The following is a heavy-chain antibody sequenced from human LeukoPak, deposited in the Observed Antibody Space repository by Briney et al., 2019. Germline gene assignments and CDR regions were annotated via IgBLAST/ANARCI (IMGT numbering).Heavy chain of an antibody. D-gene: IGHD3-3*01. CDR1: GYTFTSYG. CDR2: ISAYNGNT. Sequence: ASVKVSCKASGYTFTSYGISWVRQAPGQGLEWMGWISAYNGNTNYAQKLQGRVTMTTDTSTSTAYMELRSLRSDDTAVYYCARVHRYYDFWSGPRHFDYWGQGTLVTVSS. CDR3: ARVHRYYDFWSGPRHFDY. J-gene: IGHJ4*02. V-gene: IGHV1-18*01.